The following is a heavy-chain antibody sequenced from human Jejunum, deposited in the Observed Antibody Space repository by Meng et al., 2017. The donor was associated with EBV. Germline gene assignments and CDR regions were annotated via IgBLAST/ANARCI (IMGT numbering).Heavy chain of an antibody. CDR1: GFSLSTSGAG. D-gene: IGHD4-17*01. J-gene: IGHJ4*02. CDR3: ARRYGDYVRYFDS. CDR2: IYWDENK. V-gene: IGHV2-5*02. Sequence: QITLKESGPTLVKPTEILMLTRSVSGFSLSTSGAGVGWIRQPPGKALEWLAHIYWDENKRYSTSLRSRLSIMKDTSKSQVVLTMTNMDPVDTATYYCARRYGDYVRYFDSWGQGILVTVSS.